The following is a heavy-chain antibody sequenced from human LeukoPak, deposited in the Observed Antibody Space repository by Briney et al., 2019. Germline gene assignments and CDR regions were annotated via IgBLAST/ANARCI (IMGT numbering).Heavy chain of an antibody. V-gene: IGHV4-30-4*08. Sequence: SQTLSLTCTVSGGSISSGDYYWSWIRQPPGRGLEWIGYIYYSGSTYYNPSLKSRVTISVDTSKNQFSLKLNSVTAADTAVFYCARSSLVGFDPWGQGILVTVSS. CDR3: ARSSLVGFDP. D-gene: IGHD1-26*01. J-gene: IGHJ5*02. CDR2: IYYSGST. CDR1: GGSISSGDYY.